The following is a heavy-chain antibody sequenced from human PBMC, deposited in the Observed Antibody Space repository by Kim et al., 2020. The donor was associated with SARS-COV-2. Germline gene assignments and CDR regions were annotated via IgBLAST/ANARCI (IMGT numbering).Heavy chain of an antibody. V-gene: IGHV3-21*01. CDR3: AREVPPLDY. CDR2: ISSTGDYQ. Sequence: GGSLRLSCAGTGFSLTTYPINWVRQAQGKGLEWVSSISSTGDYQYYADSVRGRFIISRDNAQNSVSLQMNSLTAEDTALYYCAREVPPLDYWGPGTLVT. J-gene: IGHJ4*02. CDR1: GFSLTTYP.